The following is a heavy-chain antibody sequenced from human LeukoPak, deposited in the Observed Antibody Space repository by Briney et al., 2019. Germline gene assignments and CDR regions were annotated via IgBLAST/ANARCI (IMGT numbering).Heavy chain of an antibody. Sequence: PSETLSLTCTVSGGSISSSSYYWGWIRQPPGKGLEWIGSIYYSGSTYYNPSLKSRVTISVDTSKNQFSLKLSSVTAADTAVYYCARGLRYFDWLLEEYYYYYGMDVWGQGTTVTVSS. CDR1: GGSISSSSYY. CDR3: ARGLRYFDWLLEEYYYYYGMDV. V-gene: IGHV4-39*07. CDR2: IYYSGST. J-gene: IGHJ6*02. D-gene: IGHD3-9*01.